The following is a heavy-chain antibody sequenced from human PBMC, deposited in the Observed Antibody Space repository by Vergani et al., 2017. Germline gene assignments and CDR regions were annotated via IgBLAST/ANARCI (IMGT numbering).Heavy chain of an antibody. D-gene: IGHD1-1*01. CDR3: AKGKIETEGYNFELIFDS. CDR2: IRYDESRK. Sequence: QVRLVESGGGVVQPGGSLRLSCAASGFTFRSHGMHWVRQAPGKGLEWVTYIRYDESRKYYGDSVKGRFTSSRDNSANMLHLQANSLRAEDTAVYYCAKGKIETEGYNFELIFDSWGPGTQVTVSS. J-gene: IGHJ5*01. CDR1: GFTFRSHG. V-gene: IGHV3-30*02.